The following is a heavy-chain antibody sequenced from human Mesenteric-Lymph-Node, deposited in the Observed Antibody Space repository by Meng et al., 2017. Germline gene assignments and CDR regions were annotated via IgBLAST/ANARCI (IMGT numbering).Heavy chain of an antibody. CDR3: ARRSSSWYEWFDP. D-gene: IGHD6-13*01. CDR1: GYTFTGYY. Sequence: QVQLGQSGAEVKKPGASVKVSCKASGYTFTGYYMHWVRQATGQGLEWMGWMNPNSGNTGYAQKFQGRVTMTRNTSISTAYMELSSLRSEDTAVYYCARRSSSWYEWFDPWGQGTLVTVSS. J-gene: IGHJ5*02. CDR2: MNPNSGNT. V-gene: IGHV1-8*02.